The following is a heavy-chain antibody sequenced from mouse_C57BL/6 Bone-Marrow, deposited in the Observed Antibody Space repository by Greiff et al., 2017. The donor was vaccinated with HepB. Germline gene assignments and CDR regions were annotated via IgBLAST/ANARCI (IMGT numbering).Heavy chain of an antibody. D-gene: IGHD1-1*02. V-gene: IGHV2-2*01. CDR2: IWSGGST. Sequence: VKLMESGPGLVQPSQSLSITCTVSGFSFTSYGVHWVRQSPGKGLEWLGVIWSGGSTDYNAAFISRLSISKDNSKSQVFFKMNSLQADDTAIYYCGRNWYYDAMDYWGQGTSVTVCS. CDR3: GRNWYYDAMDY. CDR1: GFSFTSYG. J-gene: IGHJ4*01.